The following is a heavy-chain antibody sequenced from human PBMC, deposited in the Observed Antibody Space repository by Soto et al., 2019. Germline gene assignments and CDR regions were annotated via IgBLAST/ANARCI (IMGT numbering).Heavy chain of an antibody. CDR1: GYTFTSYG. J-gene: IGHJ3*02. Sequence: QVQLVQSGAEVKKPGASVKVSCKASGYTFTSYGISWVRQAPGQGLEWMGWISAYNGNTNYPQKLQGRVTMTPDTSTSTAYMELRSLRSDDTAVYYGARDSGDFWSGNHAFDIWGQGTMVTVSS. D-gene: IGHD3-3*01. CDR3: ARDSGDFWSGNHAFDI. CDR2: ISAYNGNT. V-gene: IGHV1-18*04.